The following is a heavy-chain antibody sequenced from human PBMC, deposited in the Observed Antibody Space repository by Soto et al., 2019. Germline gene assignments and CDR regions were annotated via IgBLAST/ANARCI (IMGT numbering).Heavy chain of an antibody. CDR2: ISYDGSNR. D-gene: IGHD2-2*01. CDR1: GFTFDTYG. CDR3: AKDHIVAAAPDY. J-gene: IGHJ4*02. Sequence: QVQLVESGGGVVQPGRSLRLSCAASGFTFDTYGMHWVRQAPGKGLEWVAVISYDGSNRYYADSVKGRFTISRDNSKNTLYLQMNSLRSEDTGVYYCAKDHIVAAAPDYWGQGTLVTVSS. V-gene: IGHV3-30*18.